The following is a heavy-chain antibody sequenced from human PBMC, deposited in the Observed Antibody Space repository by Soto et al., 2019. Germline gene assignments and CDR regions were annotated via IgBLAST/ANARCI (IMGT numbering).Heavy chain of an antibody. CDR3: AKVAKSGVVIEYFDS. V-gene: IGHV3-21*04. CDR1: RFSFNIYN. D-gene: IGHD3-3*01. CDR2: ISSSSSYI. J-gene: IGHJ4*02. Sequence: GGSLRLSCADSRFSFNIYNMNWVRQAPGKGLEWVSSISSSSSYIYYADSVKGRFTVSRDNSKNTVYVQMNSLRVEDTAVYYCAKVAKSGVVIEYFDSWGQGSVVTVSS.